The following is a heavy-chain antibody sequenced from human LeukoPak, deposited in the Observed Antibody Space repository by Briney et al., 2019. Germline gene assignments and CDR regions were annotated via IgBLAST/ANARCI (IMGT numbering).Heavy chain of an antibody. J-gene: IGHJ3*02. V-gene: IGHV3-74*01. Sequence: GGSLRLSCAASGFTFSSYWMHWVRQAPGKGLVWVSRINSDGSSISCADSVKGRFTISRDNSKNTLYLQMNSLKAEDTAVYYCTKPARTDAFDIWGQGTMVTVSS. D-gene: IGHD1-14*01. CDR1: GFTFSSYW. CDR3: TKPARTDAFDI. CDR2: INSDGSSI.